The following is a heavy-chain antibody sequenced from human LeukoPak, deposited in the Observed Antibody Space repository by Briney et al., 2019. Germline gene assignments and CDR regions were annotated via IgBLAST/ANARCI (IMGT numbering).Heavy chain of an antibody. V-gene: IGHV3-48*01. CDR1: GFTFSSYS. Sequence: GGSLRLSCAASGFTFSSYSMNWVRQAPGKGLEWVSYISVSSSTIYYADSVKGRFTISRDNSKNTLYLQMNSLRAEDTAVYYCAKDLRAREHYSYFDYWGQGTLVTVSS. D-gene: IGHD1-26*01. CDR3: AKDLRAREHYSYFDY. J-gene: IGHJ4*02. CDR2: ISVSSSTI.